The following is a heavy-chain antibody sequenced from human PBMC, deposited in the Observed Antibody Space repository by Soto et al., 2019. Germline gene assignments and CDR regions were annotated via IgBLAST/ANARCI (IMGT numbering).Heavy chain of an antibody. CDR2: IYSSGRT. V-gene: IGHV4-31*03. D-gene: IGHD3-10*01. J-gene: IGHJ5*02. CDR3: ARVRCRRVYPFDP. CDR1: GGSISSGGNH. Sequence: SETLSLTCTVSGGSISSGGNHWSWIRQHPGKGLELIGYIYSSGRTYYKPSLKSRGTISVHTSKNQFSLKLSSVTAADTAVYYRARVRCRRVYPFDPWGQGTLVTVAS.